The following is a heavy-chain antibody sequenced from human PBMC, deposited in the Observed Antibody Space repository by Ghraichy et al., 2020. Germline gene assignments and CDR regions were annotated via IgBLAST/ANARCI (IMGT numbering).Heavy chain of an antibody. CDR2: ISGSGGST. CDR3: ARPSAREYYFDY. D-gene: IGHD3-10*01. CDR1: GFTFSSYA. V-gene: IGHV3-23*01. Sequence: GGSLRLSCAASGFTFSSYAMSWVRQAPGKGLEWVSAISGSGGSTYYADSVKGRFTISRDNSKNTLYLQMNSLRAEDTAVYYCARPSAREYYFDYWGQGTLVTVSS. J-gene: IGHJ4*02.